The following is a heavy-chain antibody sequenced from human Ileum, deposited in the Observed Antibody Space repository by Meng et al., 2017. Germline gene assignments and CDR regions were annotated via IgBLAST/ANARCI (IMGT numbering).Heavy chain of an antibody. CDR3: ARCQQYLVNNWFDP. CDR2: IYQSGNT. Sequence: HVQLQHPAQLRVNPSGTPPLRCAAAGTSISSNKWWGWVRQSPGKGLEWIGEIYQSGNTNYNPALKSRVTISLDKSKNQFSLNLTSVTAADTAIYYCARCQQYLVNNWFDPWGQGILVTVSS. CDR1: GTSISSNKW. V-gene: IGHV4-4*02. J-gene: IGHJ5*02. D-gene: IGHD4-11*01.